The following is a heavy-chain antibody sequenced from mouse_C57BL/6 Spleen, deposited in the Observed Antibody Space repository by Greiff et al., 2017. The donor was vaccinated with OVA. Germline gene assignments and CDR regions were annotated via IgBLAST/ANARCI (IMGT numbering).Heavy chain of an antibody. V-gene: IGHV1-55*01. Sequence: QVQLQQPGAELVKPGASVKMSCKASGYTFTSYWITWVKQRPGQGLEWIGDIYPGSGSTNYNEKFKSKATLTVDTSSSTAYMQLSSLTSEDSAVYYCARVGSSYWYCDVWGTGTTVTVSS. CDR3: ARVGSSYWYCDV. CDR2: IYPGSGST. D-gene: IGHD1-1*01. CDR1: GYTFTSYW. J-gene: IGHJ1*03.